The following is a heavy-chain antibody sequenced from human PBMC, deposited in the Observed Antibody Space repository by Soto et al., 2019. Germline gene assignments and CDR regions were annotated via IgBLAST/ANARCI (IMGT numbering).Heavy chain of an antibody. D-gene: IGHD1-26*01. J-gene: IGHJ4*02. Sequence: QVQLQESGPGLVKPSGTLSLTCAVSGGSISSDDWWAWVRQPPGKGLEWIGEIYHSGSTNYNPSLKSRVIISVDTARTQFSLNLSSVTAADTAVYYCARVRFGANWGQGILVTVSS. CDR3: ARVRFGAN. V-gene: IGHV4-4*02. CDR2: IYHSGST. CDR1: GGSISSDDW.